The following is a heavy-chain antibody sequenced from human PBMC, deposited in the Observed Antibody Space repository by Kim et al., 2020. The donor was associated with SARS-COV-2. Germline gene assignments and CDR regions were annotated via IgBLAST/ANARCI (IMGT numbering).Heavy chain of an antibody. D-gene: IGHD2-2*02. CDR1: GFTFSSYW. CDR3: ARTDLLYLCYYYGMDV. CDR2: INSDGSST. Sequence: GGSLRLSCAASGFTFSSYWMHWVRQAPGKGLVWVSRINSDGSSTSYADSVKGRFTISRDNAKNTLYLQMNSLRAEDTAVYYCARTDLLYLCYYYGMDVWGQGTTVTVSS. J-gene: IGHJ6*02. V-gene: IGHV3-74*01.